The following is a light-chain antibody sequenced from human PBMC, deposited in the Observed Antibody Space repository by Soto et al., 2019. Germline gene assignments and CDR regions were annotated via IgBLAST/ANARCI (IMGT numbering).Light chain of an antibody. Sequence: QSVLTQPASVSWSPGQSITISCTGTSSDVGGYNYVSWYQQYPGKAPKVMIYDVSNRPSGVSNRFSGSKSGNTASLTISGLQAEDEADYYCSSYTSSSPLFGGGTQLTVL. V-gene: IGLV2-14*01. CDR1: SSDVGGYNY. CDR3: SSYTSSSPL. J-gene: IGLJ2*01. CDR2: DVS.